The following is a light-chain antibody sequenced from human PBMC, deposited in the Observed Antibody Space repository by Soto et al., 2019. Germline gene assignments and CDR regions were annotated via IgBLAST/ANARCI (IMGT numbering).Light chain of an antibody. Sequence: QSALTQPLSASGSPGQSVSISCTGSSSNVGGYNYVSWYQQHPGKAPRLIIYEVDKRPSGVPDRFSGSKAGSTASLTVSELQADDEADYYCWSYAGRNTYVFGPGTKLTVL. CDR2: EVD. CDR1: SSNVGGYNY. CDR3: WSYAGRNTYV. J-gene: IGLJ1*01. V-gene: IGLV2-8*01.